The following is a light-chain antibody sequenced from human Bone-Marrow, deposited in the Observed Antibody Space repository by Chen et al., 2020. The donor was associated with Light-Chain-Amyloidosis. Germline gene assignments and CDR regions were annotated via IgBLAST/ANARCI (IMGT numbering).Light chain of an antibody. CDR2: DDS. Sequence: YVLTQPSSVSVAPGQTATIARGGNNIGSTSVHWYQQTPGQAPLLVVYDDSDRPSGIPERLSGSNSGNTATLTIGRVEAGDETDYYCQVWDRSSDRPVFGGGTKLTIL. CDR1: NIGSTS. J-gene: IGLJ3*02. CDR3: QVWDRSSDRPV. V-gene: IGLV3-21*02.